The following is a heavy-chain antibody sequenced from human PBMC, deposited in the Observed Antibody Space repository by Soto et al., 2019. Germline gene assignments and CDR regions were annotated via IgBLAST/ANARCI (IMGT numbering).Heavy chain of an antibody. D-gene: IGHD5-12*01. J-gene: IGHJ6*01. CDR1: GGSISTYY. CDR3: ARGVWLRTYLYYYGLDV. Sequence: QVQLQESGPGLVKPSETLSLTCTVSGGSISTYYWSWIRQPPGKGLEWIGYIYYSGSTDYKPALQSRVTMSVDTSKDQFSLKLRSVTAADTAVYFCARGVWLRTYLYYYGLDVWGQWTTVTVSS. CDR2: IYYSGST. V-gene: IGHV4-59*01.